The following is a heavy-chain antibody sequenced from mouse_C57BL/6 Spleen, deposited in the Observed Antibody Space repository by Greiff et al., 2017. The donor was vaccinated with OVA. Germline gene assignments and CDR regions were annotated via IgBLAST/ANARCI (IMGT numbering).Heavy chain of an antibody. CDR2: IRLKSDNYAT. CDR1: GFTFSNYW. D-gene: IGHD1-1*01. J-gene: IGHJ2*01. Sequence: EAMLVESGGGLVQPGGSMKLSCVASGFTFSNYWMNWVRQSPEKGLEWVAQIRLKSDNYATHYAESVKGRFTISRDDSKSSVYLQMNNLRAEDTGIYYCTAESLLITTVVVDYWGQGTTLTVSS. CDR3: TAESLLITTVVVDY. V-gene: IGHV6-3*01.